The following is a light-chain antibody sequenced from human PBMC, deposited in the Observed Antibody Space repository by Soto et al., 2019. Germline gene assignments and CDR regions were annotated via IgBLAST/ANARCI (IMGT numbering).Light chain of an antibody. Sequence: QSALTQPASVSGSPGQSITISCSGASSDVDNYNFVSWYQQHPGQAPKLIIYDGSERPSGVSNRFSGSTSDNTASLTISGLQAEDEADYYCCSHARRYPSVVFGGGTKLTVL. CDR3: CSHARRYPSVV. CDR2: DGS. CDR1: SSDVDNYNF. V-gene: IGLV2-23*01. J-gene: IGLJ2*01.